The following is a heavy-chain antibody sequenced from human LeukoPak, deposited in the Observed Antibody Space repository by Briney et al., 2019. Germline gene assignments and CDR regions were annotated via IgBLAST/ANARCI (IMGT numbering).Heavy chain of an antibody. CDR3: ARDIRRNNSSHIDY. V-gene: IGHV1-2*02. J-gene: IGHJ4*02. CDR1: GYTFTGYF. CDR2: INPNSGGT. Sequence: ASVTVSCKASGYTFTGYFMHWVRQAPGQGLEWVGWINPNSGGTNIAQKFQGRVTMTRDTSISTAYMELSRLKSDDTAVYYCARDIRRNNSSHIDYWGQGALVTVPS. D-gene: IGHD6-13*01.